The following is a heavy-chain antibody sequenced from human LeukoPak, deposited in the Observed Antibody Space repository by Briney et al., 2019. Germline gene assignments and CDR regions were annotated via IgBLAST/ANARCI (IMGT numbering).Heavy chain of an antibody. CDR2: INHSGST. CDR3: ARRGRVAAAGFDY. CDR1: GGSFSGYY. V-gene: IGHV4-34*01. D-gene: IGHD6-13*01. J-gene: IGHJ4*02. Sequence: SETLSLACAVYGGSFSGYYWSWIRQPPGKGLEWIGEINHSGSTNYNPSLKSRVTTSVDTSKNQFSLKLSSVTAADTAVYYCARRGRVAAAGFDYWGQGTLVTVSS.